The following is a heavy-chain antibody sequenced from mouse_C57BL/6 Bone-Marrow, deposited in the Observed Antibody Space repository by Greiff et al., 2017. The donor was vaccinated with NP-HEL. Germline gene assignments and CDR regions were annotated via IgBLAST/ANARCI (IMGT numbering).Heavy chain of an antibody. CDR1: GFTFSDFY. CDR2: SRNKANDYTT. D-gene: IGHD2-4*01. CDR3: ARAYDYDGDYYAMDY. Sequence: EVMLVESGGGLVQSGRSLRLSCATSGFTFSDFYMEWVRQAPGKGLEWIAASRNKANDYTTEYSASVKGRFIVSRDTSQSILYLQMNALRAEDTAIYYCARAYDYDGDYYAMDYWGQGTSVTVSS. J-gene: IGHJ4*01. V-gene: IGHV7-1*01.